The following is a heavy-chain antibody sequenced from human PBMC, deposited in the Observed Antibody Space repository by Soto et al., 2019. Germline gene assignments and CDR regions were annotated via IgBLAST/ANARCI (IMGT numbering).Heavy chain of an antibody. CDR1: GFTFSDHY. V-gene: IGHV3-11*01. Sequence: QVQLVESGGGLVKPGESLRLPCAVSGFTFSDHYMTWIRQPPGKGLEWDAYISSRGRTRYYADSVKGRFTISRDNAKNSLYLQMNSLRAEDTAVYYCARGAKTTDAFDIWGQGTIVTVSS. D-gene: IGHD1-1*01. J-gene: IGHJ3*02. CDR3: ARGAKTTDAFDI. CDR2: ISSRGRTR.